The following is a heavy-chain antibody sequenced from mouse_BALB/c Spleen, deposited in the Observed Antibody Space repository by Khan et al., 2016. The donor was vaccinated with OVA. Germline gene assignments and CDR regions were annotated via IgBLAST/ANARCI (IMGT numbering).Heavy chain of an antibody. CDR1: GYTFINYW. CDR2: INPSIGGT. CDR3: ARRGHRWYFDY. D-gene: IGHD1-1*02. Sequence: VQLQESGAELAKPGASVKMSCKASGYTFINYWILWVKQRPGQGLEWIGYINPSIGGTENNQNFKDKATLTADTSSRKFDMELTKLTAEDYSVYDWARRGHRWYFDYWGQGTTLTVSS. V-gene: IGHV1-7*01. J-gene: IGHJ2*01.